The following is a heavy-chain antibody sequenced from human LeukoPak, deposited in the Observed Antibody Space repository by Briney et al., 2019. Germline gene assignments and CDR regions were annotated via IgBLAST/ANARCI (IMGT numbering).Heavy chain of an antibody. D-gene: IGHD2-2*02. Sequence: SETLSLTCAVSGYSISSGYYWGWIRQPPGKGLEWIGSIYHSGSTYYNPSLKSRVTISVDTSKNQFSLKLSSVTAADTAVYYCAGLILGYCSSTSCYTGDYWGQGTLVTVSS. CDR3: AGLILGYCSSTSCYTGDY. CDR1: GYSISSGYY. V-gene: IGHV4-38-2*01. CDR2: IYHSGST. J-gene: IGHJ4*02.